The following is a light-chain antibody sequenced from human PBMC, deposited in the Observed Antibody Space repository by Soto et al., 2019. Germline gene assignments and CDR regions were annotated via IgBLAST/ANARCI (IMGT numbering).Light chain of an antibody. Sequence: QSALTQPPSASGSPGQSVTISCTGTSSDIGGYNYVSWYQHHPGKAPKVMIYEVSKRPSGVPDRFSGSKSGKTASLTVSGLQPEDEADYYCSSYAGSNNLGVFGGGTKLTVL. J-gene: IGLJ3*02. CDR2: EVS. CDR1: SSDIGGYNY. CDR3: SSYAGSNNLGV. V-gene: IGLV2-8*01.